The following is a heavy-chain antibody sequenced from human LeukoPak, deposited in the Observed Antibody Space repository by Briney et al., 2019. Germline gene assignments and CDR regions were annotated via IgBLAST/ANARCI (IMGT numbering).Heavy chain of an antibody. V-gene: IGHV4-59*12. CDR1: GGSISSYY. D-gene: IGHD3-22*01. CDR3: AREVVEGDYYYDSSGHYYYYYYMDV. J-gene: IGHJ6*03. Sequence: PSETLSLTCTVSGGSISSYYWSWIRQPPGKGLEWIGYIYYSGSTNYNPSLKSRVTISVDTSKNQFSLKLSSVTAADTAVYYCAREVVEGDYYYDSSGHYYYYYYMDVWGKGTTVTISS. CDR2: IYYSGST.